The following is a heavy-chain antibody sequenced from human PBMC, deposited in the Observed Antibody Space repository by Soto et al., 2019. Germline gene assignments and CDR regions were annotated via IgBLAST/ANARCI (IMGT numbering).Heavy chain of an antibody. D-gene: IGHD1-26*01. J-gene: IGHJ3*02. CDR1: GYTFTSYG. V-gene: IGHV1-18*04. CDR3: ARDEGGIVGANTDAFDI. CDR2: ISAYNGNT. Sequence: QVQLVQSGAEVKKPGASVKVSCKASGYTFTSYGISWVREAPGQGLEWMGWISAYNGNTNYAQKLQGRVTMITDTSTITAYMELRSLRSDDTAVYYCARDEGGIVGANTDAFDIWGQGTMVTVSS.